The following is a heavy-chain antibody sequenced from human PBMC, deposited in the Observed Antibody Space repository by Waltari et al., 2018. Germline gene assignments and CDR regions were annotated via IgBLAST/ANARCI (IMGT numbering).Heavy chain of an antibody. CDR2: IRSKPNNYAT. CDR1: GLPFSGPN. J-gene: IGHJ4*02. D-gene: IGHD6-13*01. CDR3: TGGAVTGTDF. Sequence: EVQVVESGGGLVQPGGSLKLSCATSGLPFSGPNINWVRQTSGKGLEWIGRIRSKPNNYATRYTASVEGRFTISSDDSENTAYLQMSSLMTEDTAVYYCTGGAVTGTDFWGQGTLVTVSS. V-gene: IGHV3-73*01.